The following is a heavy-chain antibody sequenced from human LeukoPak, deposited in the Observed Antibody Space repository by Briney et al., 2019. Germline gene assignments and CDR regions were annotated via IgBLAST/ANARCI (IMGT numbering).Heavy chain of an antibody. CDR1: GGSISSYY. D-gene: IGHD1-14*01. CDR2: IYYSGST. CDR3: ALTGRNYYMDV. J-gene: IGHJ6*03. V-gene: IGHV4-59*01. Sequence: PSETLSLTCTVSGGSISSYYWSWIRQPPGKGLEWIGYIYYSGSTNYNPSLKSRVTISVDTSKNQFSLKLSSVTAADTAVYYCALTGRNYYMDVWGKGTTVTVSS.